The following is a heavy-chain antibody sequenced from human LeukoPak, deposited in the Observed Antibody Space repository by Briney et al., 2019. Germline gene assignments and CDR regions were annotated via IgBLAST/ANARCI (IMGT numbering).Heavy chain of an antibody. Sequence: GGSLRLSCAASGFTFSSYAMHWVRQAPGKGLEWVAVISYDGSNKYYADSVKGRFTISRDNSRNTLYLQMNSLRAEDTAVYYCAGDRIQLWLCLDYWGQGTLVTVSS. CDR3: AGDRIQLWLCLDY. CDR1: GFTFSSYA. D-gene: IGHD5-18*01. V-gene: IGHV3-30-3*01. J-gene: IGHJ4*02. CDR2: ISYDGSNK.